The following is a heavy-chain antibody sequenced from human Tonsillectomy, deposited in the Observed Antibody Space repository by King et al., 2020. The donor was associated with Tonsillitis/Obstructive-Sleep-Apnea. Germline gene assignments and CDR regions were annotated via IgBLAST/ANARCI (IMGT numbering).Heavy chain of an antibody. J-gene: IGHJ4*02. V-gene: IGHV3-21*01. CDR2: ISSSSSYI. CDR3: ARDIFVVVPAAIRDSVDY. Sequence: VQLVESGGGLVKPGGSLRLSCAASGFTFSSYSMNWVRQAPGKGLEWVSSISSSSSYIYYADSVKGRFTISRDNAKNSLYLQMTSLRAEDTAVYYCARDIFVVVPAAIRDSVDYWGQGTLVTVSS. D-gene: IGHD2-2*02. CDR1: GFTFSSYS.